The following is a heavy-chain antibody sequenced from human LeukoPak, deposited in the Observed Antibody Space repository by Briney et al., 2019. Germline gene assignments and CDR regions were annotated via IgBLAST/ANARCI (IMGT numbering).Heavy chain of an antibody. CDR3: AKLVGANFDY. V-gene: IGHV3-23*01. J-gene: IGHJ4*02. D-gene: IGHD1-26*01. CDR2: ISGSGGST. Sequence: PGGSLRLSCAASGFTVSSNYMSWVRQAPGKGLEWVSAISGSGGSTYYADSVKGRFTISRDNSKNTLYLQMNSLRAEDTAVYYCAKLVGANFDYWGQGTLVTVSS. CDR1: GFTVSSNY.